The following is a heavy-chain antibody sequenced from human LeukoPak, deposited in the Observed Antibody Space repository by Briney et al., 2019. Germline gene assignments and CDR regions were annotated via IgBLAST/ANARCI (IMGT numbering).Heavy chain of an antibody. V-gene: IGHV3-30*04. CDR1: GFTFSSYA. Sequence: GGSLRLSCAASGFTFSSYAMHWVRQAPGKGLEWVAVISYDGSNKYYADSVKGRFTISRDNSKNTLYLQMNSLRAEDTAVYYCAREYSNELLPLGYFDYWGQGTLVTVSS. CDR2: ISYDGSNK. D-gene: IGHD4-11*01. CDR3: AREYSNELLPLGYFDY. J-gene: IGHJ4*02.